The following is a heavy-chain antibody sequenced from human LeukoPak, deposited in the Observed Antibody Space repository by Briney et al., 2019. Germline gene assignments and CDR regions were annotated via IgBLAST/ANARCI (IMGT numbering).Heavy chain of an antibody. Sequence: ETLSLTCAVSGVSISRGGYSWTWIRQPPGKELEWVSVIYTGGGRYYADSVRGRFTISRDTSKNMVFLQMNSLRVEDTAVYYCARGIDYWGRGTLVTVSS. CDR1: GVSISRGGYS. J-gene: IGHJ4*02. CDR2: IYTGGGR. CDR3: ARGIDY. V-gene: IGHV3-53*03.